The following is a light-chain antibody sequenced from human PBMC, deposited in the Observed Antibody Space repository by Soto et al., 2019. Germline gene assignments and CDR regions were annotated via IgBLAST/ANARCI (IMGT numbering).Light chain of an antibody. CDR2: GAS. J-gene: IGKJ4*01. CDR1: QSVSSSY. V-gene: IGKV3-20*01. Sequence: EIVLTQSPGTQSLSPGERATLSCRASQSVSSSYLAWYQQKPGQAPRLLIYGASSRATGIPDRFSGSGSGTDFTLTISRLEPEDFAVYYCQQYGSSQTFGGGTKVEIK. CDR3: QQYGSSQT.